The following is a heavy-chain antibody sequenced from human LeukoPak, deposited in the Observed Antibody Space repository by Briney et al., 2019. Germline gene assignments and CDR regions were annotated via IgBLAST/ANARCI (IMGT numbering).Heavy chain of an antibody. J-gene: IGHJ4*02. CDR1: GFTFSSYG. CDR2: IRYDGSNK. D-gene: IGHD3-10*01. CDR3: AKERGLYGSGSYYDY. Sequence: GGSLRLSCAASGFTFSSYGMHWVRQAPGKGLEWVAFIRYDGSNKYYADSVKGRFTISRDNSKNTLYLQMNSLRAEDTAVYYCAKERGLYGSGSYYDYWGQGTLVTVSS. V-gene: IGHV3-30*02.